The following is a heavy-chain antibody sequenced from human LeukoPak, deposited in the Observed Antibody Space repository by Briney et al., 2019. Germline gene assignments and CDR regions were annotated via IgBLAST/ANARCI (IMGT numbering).Heavy chain of an antibody. Sequence: GTSLRLSCAVSGFTMKNFSMHWVRQAPGKGLEWVAVIWYDGSQRHYIDSVKGRFAISRENSMNTLSLEMNGLRVEDTAVYYCVRGADMNYNFENSFYFDSWGQGALVIVSS. V-gene: IGHV3-33*01. CDR1: GFTMKNFS. J-gene: IGHJ4*02. D-gene: IGHD3-3*01. CDR2: IWYDGSQR. CDR3: VRGADMNYNFENSFYFDS.